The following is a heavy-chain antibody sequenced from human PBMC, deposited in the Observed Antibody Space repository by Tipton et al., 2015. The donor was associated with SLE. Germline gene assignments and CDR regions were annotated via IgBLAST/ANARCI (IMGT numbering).Heavy chain of an antibody. V-gene: IGHV4-39*07. Sequence: TLSLTCTVSGGSISGSSYYWGWIRQTPGKGLEWIGSIYYSGATYYNPSLKSRVTISVDTSKNQFSLKLSSVTAADTAVYYCARDEYRYDTTGYHLLGHFDFWGQGTLVTVSS. CDR2: IYYSGAT. CDR3: ARDEYRYDTTGYHLLGHFDF. J-gene: IGHJ4*02. CDR1: GGSISGSSYY. D-gene: IGHD3-22*01.